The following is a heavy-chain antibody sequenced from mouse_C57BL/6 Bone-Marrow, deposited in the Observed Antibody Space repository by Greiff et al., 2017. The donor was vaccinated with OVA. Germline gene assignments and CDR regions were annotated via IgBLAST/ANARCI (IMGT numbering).Heavy chain of an antibody. V-gene: IGHV1-62-2*01. CDR2: FYPGSGSI. J-gene: IGHJ4*01. Sequence: QVQLQQSGAELVKPGASVKLSCKASGYTFTEYTIHWVKQRSGQGLEWIGWFYPGSGSIKYNEKFKDKATLTADKSSSTVYMELSRLTSEDSAVYIRVRNEGGSYYGSSYPHYYAMDYWGQGTSVTVSS. CDR3: VRNEGGSYYGSSYPHYYAMDY. D-gene: IGHD1-1*01. CDR1: GYTFTEYT.